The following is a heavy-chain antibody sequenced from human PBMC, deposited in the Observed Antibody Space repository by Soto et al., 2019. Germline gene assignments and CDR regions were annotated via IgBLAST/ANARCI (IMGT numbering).Heavy chain of an antibody. D-gene: IGHD4-17*01. J-gene: IGHJ5*02. V-gene: IGHV3-11*01. CDR2: ISSSGSTI. CDR3: AKNPLRSTINWFDP. CDR1: GFNFEEYA. Sequence: GGSLRLSCVAFGFNFEEYAMHWIRQAGGKGLEWVSYISSSGSTIYYADSVKGRFTISRDNAKNSLYLQMNSLRAEDTAVYYCAKNPLRSTINWFDPWGQGTLVTVSS.